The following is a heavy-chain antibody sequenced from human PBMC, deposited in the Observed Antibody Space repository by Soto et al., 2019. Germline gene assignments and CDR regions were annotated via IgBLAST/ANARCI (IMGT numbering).Heavy chain of an antibody. D-gene: IGHD2-8*01. CDR2: ISGSGGST. CDR3: AKAPQMTMRALMVPALYYFDY. J-gene: IGHJ4*02. CDR1: GFTFSSYA. Sequence: GSLRLSCAASGFTFSSYAMSWVRQAPGKGLEWVSAISGSGGSTYYADSVKGRFTISRDNSKNTLYLQMNSLRAEDTAVYYCAKAPQMTMRALMVPALYYFDYWGQGTLVTAPQ. V-gene: IGHV3-23*01.